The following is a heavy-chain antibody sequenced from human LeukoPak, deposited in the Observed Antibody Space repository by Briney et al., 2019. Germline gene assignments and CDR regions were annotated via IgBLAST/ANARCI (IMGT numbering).Heavy chain of an antibody. CDR2: INPNSGGT. CDR3: ARGAGGGSSWCAAFDI. CDR1: GYTFTGYY. D-gene: IGHD6-13*01. Sequence: ASVKVSCKASGYTFTGYYMHWVRQAPGQGLEWMGWINPNSGGTNYAQKFQGRATMTRDTSISTAYMELSRLRSDDTAVYYCARGAGGGSSWCAAFDIWGQGTMVTVSS. V-gene: IGHV1-2*02. J-gene: IGHJ3*02.